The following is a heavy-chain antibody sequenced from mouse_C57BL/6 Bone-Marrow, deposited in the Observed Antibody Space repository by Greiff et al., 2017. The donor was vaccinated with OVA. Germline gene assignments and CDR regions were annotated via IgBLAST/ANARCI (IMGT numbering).Heavy chain of an antibody. J-gene: IGHJ4*01. D-gene: IGHD1-1*01. V-gene: IGHV1-76*01. CDR1: GYTFTDYY. Sequence: VQLQQSGAELVRPGASVKLSCKASGYTFTDYYINWVKQRPGQGLEWIAWIYPGSGNTYYNEKFKGKATLTAEKSSSTAYMQLSSLTSEDSAVYFCARADYYGSSYDAMDYWGQGTSVTVSS. CDR3: ARADYYGSSYDAMDY. CDR2: IYPGSGNT.